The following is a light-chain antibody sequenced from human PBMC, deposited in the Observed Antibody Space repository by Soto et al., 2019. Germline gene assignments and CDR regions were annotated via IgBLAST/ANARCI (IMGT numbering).Light chain of an antibody. J-gene: IGLJ3*02. Sequence: QSALTQPDSVSGSPGQSITISCTGTSSYFGSYNRVSLYQQHPVKAPKLMIDEGSTRPSGVSNRFSGSKSGNTASLTISGLQSEEEGDYYCCSYVCSSEVFGGGTKLTVL. CDR2: EGS. V-gene: IGLV2-23*01. CDR1: SSYFGSYNR. CDR3: CSYVCSSEV.